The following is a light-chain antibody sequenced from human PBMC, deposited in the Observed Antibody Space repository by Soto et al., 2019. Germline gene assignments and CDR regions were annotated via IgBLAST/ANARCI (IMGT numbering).Light chain of an antibody. CDR3: QQYGSSPLT. CDR2: GAS. Sequence: EIVLTQSPGTLSLSPEERATLSCSASQSVSSSYLAWDQQKTGQAPRLLIYGASSRATSIPDRFSGSGSGTDFSLTISRLEPEDFAVYYCQQYGSSPLTFGGGNKVEI. V-gene: IGKV3-20*01. J-gene: IGKJ4*01. CDR1: QSVSSSY.